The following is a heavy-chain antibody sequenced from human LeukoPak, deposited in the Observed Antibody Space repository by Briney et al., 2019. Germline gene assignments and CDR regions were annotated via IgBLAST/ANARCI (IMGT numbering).Heavy chain of an antibody. CDR2: INGDGRNI. Sequence: GGSLRLSCLASGFTFSSYWMHWVRQDPRMGLVWVSRINGDGRNINYADSVRGRFTISRDNAKNTLYLQMNSLRAEDTAVYYCAKVIGYCSSTSCAKDYYYYGMDVWGQGTTVTVSS. CDR3: AKVIGYCSSTSCAKDYYYYGMDV. CDR1: GFTFSSYW. V-gene: IGHV3-74*01. D-gene: IGHD2-2*03. J-gene: IGHJ6*02.